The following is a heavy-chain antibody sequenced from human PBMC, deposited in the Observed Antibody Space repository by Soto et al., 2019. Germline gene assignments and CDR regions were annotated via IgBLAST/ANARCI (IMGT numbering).Heavy chain of an antibody. V-gene: IGHV1-46*03. CDR1: GNTFTSYY. Sequence: GASVKVSCKASGNTFTSYYMHWVRQAPGQGLEWMGIINPSSGSTSYAQKFQGRVTMTRDTSTSTVYMELSSLRSEDTAVYYCARDRAHGWAYYYGMDVWGQGTTVTVSS. J-gene: IGHJ6*02. CDR2: INPSSGST. CDR3: ARDRAHGWAYYYGMDV. D-gene: IGHD1-26*01.